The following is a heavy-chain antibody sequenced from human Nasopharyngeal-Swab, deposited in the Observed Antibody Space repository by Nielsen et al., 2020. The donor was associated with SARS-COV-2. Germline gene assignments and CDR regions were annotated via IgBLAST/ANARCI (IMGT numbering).Heavy chain of an antibody. CDR1: GGTFSSYA. Sequence: SVKVSCKASGGTFSSYAISWVRQAPGQGLKWMGRIIPILGIANYAQKFQGRVTITADKSTSTAYMELSSLRSEDTAVYYCARYYSNYHFWYFDLWGRGTLVTVSS. CDR2: IIPILGIA. D-gene: IGHD4-11*01. V-gene: IGHV1-69*04. CDR3: ARYYSNYHFWYFDL. J-gene: IGHJ2*01.